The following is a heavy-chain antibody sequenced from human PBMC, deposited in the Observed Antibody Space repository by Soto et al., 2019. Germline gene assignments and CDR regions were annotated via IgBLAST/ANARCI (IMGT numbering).Heavy chain of an antibody. V-gene: IGHV1-24*01. J-gene: IGHJ4*02. CDR1: GYTLTELS. D-gene: IGHD3-22*01. CDR3: ATGLLYYDSSGYYAFDY. Sequence: ASVKVSCKVSGYTLTELSMHWVRQAPGKGLEWMGGFDPEDGETIYAQKFQGRVTMTEGTSTDTAYMELSSLRSEDTAVYYCATGLLYYDSSGYYAFDYWGQGTLVTVSS. CDR2: FDPEDGET.